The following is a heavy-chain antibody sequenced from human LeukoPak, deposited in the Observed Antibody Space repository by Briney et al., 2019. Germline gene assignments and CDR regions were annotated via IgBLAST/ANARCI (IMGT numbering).Heavy chain of an antibody. CDR1: GGTFSSYA. CDR2: INTNTGNP. CDR3: ARARWAVAGTNFDY. D-gene: IGHD6-19*01. J-gene: IGHJ4*02. Sequence: PLASVKVSCKASGGTFSSYAISWVRQAPGQGLEWMGWINTNTGNPTYAQGFTGRFVFSLDTSVSTAYLQISSLKAEDTAVYYCARARWAVAGTNFDYWGQGTLVTVSS. V-gene: IGHV7-4-1*02.